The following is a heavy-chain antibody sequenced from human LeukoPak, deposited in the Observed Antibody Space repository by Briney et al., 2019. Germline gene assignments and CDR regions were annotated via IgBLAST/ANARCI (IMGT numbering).Heavy chain of an antibody. Sequence: GGSLRLSCAASGFTFSNYYMSWIRQAPGKGLEWVSYISSSSSYTNYADSVKGRFTISRDNAKNSLYLQMNSLRAEDTAVYYCARLAQGSGYYRYWGQGTLVTVSS. CDR2: ISSSSSYT. V-gene: IGHV3-11*03. J-gene: IGHJ4*02. D-gene: IGHD3-22*01. CDR3: ARLAQGSGYYRY. CDR1: GFTFSNYY.